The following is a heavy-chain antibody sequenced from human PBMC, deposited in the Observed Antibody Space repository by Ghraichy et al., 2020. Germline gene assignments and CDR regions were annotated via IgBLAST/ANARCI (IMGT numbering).Heavy chain of an antibody. V-gene: IGHV3-21*01. CDR3: ARGYDDYDYS. CDR1: GFIFSNYN. D-gene: IGHD3-16*01. CDR2: ISHDSDLT. J-gene: IGHJ4*02. Sequence: GESLNISCAASGFIFSNYNMNWVRQAPGKGLEWVSSISHDSDLTYYADSVKGRFTVSRDNAKNLMYLQMNSLRAEDTAVYYCARGYDDYDYSGGQGTLVTVSS.